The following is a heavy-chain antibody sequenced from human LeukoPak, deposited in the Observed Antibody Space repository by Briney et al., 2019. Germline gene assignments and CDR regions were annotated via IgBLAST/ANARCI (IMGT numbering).Heavy chain of an antibody. J-gene: IGHJ4*02. D-gene: IGHD5-18*01. CDR2: IHHSGGT. CDR1: GASVSRNW. V-gene: IGHV4-4*02. Sequence: KASETLSLTCTVSGASVSRNWWSWVRQPPGKGLEWIGEIHHSGGTNYNPSLKSRVTMSLDNSNNHFSLKLSSVTAADTAVYYCARDRGGYSYAYDYWGQGTLVTVSS. CDR3: ARDRGGYSYAYDY.